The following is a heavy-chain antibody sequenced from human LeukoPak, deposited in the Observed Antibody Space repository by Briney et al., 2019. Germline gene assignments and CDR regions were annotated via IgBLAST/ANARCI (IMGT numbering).Heavy chain of an antibody. Sequence: PGGSLRLSCAASGFTFNNAWMSWVRQAPGKGLEWVGRIKSKTDGGTTDYAAPVKGRFTISRDDSKNTLYLQMNSLQTEDTAVYYCTTDDVSSGYYLVSFGYYFDYWGQGTLVTVSS. J-gene: IGHJ4*02. V-gene: IGHV3-15*01. D-gene: IGHD3-22*01. CDR3: TTDDVSSGYYLVSFGYYFDY. CDR2: IKSKTDGGTT. CDR1: GFTFNNAW.